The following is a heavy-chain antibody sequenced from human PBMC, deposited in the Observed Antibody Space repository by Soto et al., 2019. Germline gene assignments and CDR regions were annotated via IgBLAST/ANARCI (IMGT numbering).Heavy chain of an antibody. CDR2: INHSGST. CDR3: AREIDEGWLA. V-gene: IGHV4-34*01. J-gene: IGHJ4*02. Sequence: QVQLQQWGAGLLKPSETLSLTCAVYGGSFSGYYWSWIRQPPGKGLEWIGEINHSGSTNYNPSLKSRVTISVDTSKNQFSLKLSSVTAADTAVYYCAREIDEGWLAWGQGTLVTVSS. D-gene: IGHD6-19*01. CDR1: GGSFSGYY.